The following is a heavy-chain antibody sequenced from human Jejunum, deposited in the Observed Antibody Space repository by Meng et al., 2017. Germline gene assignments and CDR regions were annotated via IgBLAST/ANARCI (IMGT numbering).Heavy chain of an antibody. Sequence: GESLKISCAASGFTFSNNWMSWVRQAPGKGLEWVANIKRDGSEKYYVDSVKGRFTISRDNANNSLYLQMNSLRAEDTAVYYYPITFGAGAFDIWGQGTMVTVSS. CDR3: PITFGAGAFDI. D-gene: IGHD3-16*01. V-gene: IGHV3-7*01. J-gene: IGHJ3*02. CDR2: IKRDGSEK. CDR1: GFTFSNNW.